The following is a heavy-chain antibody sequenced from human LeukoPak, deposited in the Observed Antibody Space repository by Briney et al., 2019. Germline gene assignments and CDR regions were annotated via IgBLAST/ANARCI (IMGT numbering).Heavy chain of an antibody. CDR3: TTYDCSGYGTD. V-gene: IGHV3-73*01. D-gene: IGHD3-22*01. CDR1: GFTFSGSA. J-gene: IGHJ4*02. Sequence: GGSLRLSCAASGFTFSGSAMHWVRQASGKGLEWVGRIRSKANSYATAYAASVKGRITNSRDDSKNTAYLQMNSLKTEDTAVYYCTTYDCSGYGTDWGQGTLVTGSS. CDR2: IRSKANSYAT.